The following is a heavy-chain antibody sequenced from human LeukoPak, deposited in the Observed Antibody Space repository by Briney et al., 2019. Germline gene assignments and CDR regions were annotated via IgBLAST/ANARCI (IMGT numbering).Heavy chain of an antibody. V-gene: IGHV4-34*01. CDR2: INHSGST. D-gene: IGHD1-26*01. CDR3: ARVKPRIVGATTFDY. J-gene: IGHJ4*02. CDR1: GGSFSGYY. Sequence: SETLSLTCAVYGGSFSGYYWSWIRQPPGKGLEWIGEINHSGSTNYNPSLKSRVTISVDTSKTQFSLKLSSVTAADTAVYYCARVKPRIVGATTFDYWGQGTLVTVSS.